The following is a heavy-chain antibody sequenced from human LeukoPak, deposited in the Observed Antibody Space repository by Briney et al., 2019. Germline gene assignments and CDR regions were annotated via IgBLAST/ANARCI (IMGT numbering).Heavy chain of an antibody. D-gene: IGHD4-17*01. V-gene: IGHV3-30*18. CDR1: GFTFSSYG. CDR3: AKTPYGDYVGRYYFDY. CDR2: ISYDGSNK. J-gene: IGHJ4*02. Sequence: GGSLRLSCAASGFTFSSYGMHWVRQAPGKGLEWVAVISYDGSNKYYADSVKGRFTISRDNSKNTLYLQMNSLRAEDTAVYYCAKTPYGDYVGRYYFDYWGQGTLVTVSS.